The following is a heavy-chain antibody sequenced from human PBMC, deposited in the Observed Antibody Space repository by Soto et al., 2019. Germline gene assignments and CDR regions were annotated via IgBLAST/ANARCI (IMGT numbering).Heavy chain of an antibody. CDR2: ISYDGSNK. V-gene: IGHV3-30*18. J-gene: IGHJ4*02. Sequence: QVQLVESGGGVVQPGRSLRLSCAASGFTFSSYGMHWVRQAPGKGLEWVAVISYDGSNKYYPDSVKGRFTISRDNSKNTLYLQMNSLRAEDTAVYYCAKDLLVAAAGTALFDYWGQGTLVTVSS. CDR3: AKDLLVAAAGTALFDY. CDR1: GFTFSSYG. D-gene: IGHD6-13*01.